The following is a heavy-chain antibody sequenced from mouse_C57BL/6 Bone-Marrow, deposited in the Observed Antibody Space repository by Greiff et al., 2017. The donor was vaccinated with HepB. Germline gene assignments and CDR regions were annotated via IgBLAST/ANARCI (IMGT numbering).Heavy chain of an antibody. V-gene: IGHV1-81*01. CDR1: GYTFTSYG. D-gene: IGHD1-1*01. Sequence: QVQLQQSGAELARPGASVKLSCKASGYTFTSYGISWVKQRTGQGLEWIGEIYPRSGNTYYNEKFKGKATLTADKSSSTAYMQLSSLTSEDSAVYYCARATVEGDHYWGQGTSVTVSS. CDR3: ARATVEGDHY. J-gene: IGHJ4*01. CDR2: IYPRSGNT.